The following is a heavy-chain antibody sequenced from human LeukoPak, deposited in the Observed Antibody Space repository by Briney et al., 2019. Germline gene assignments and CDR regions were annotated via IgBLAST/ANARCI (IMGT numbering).Heavy chain of an antibody. Sequence: GGSLRLSCAASGFTFSSPWMHWVRQAPGKGLVWVSRINSDGSATAYADSVKGRFTISRDNAENTLYLQMNSLRAEDTAVYYCARGTAGYHSSYFDYWGQGTLDTVSS. CDR3: ARGTAGYHSSYFDY. D-gene: IGHD3-16*02. CDR2: INSDGSAT. V-gene: IGHV3-74*01. J-gene: IGHJ4*02. CDR1: GFTFSSPW.